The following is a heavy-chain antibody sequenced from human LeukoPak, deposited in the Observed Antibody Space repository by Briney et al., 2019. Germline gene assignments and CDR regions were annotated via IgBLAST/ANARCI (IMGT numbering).Heavy chain of an antibody. CDR3: ARVRGSYSDGAFDI. J-gene: IGHJ3*02. CDR2: MNPNSGNT. V-gene: IGHV1-8*02. CDR1: GYTFTSYG. D-gene: IGHD1-26*01. Sequence: ASVKVSCKASGYTFTSYGISWVRQAPGQGLEWMGWMNPNSGNTGYAQKFQGRVTMTRNTSISTAYMELSSLRSEDTAVYYCARVRGSYSDGAFDIWGQGTMVTVSS.